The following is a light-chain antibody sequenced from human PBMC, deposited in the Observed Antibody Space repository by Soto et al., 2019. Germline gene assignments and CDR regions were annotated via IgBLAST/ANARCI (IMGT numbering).Light chain of an antibody. J-gene: IGKJ3*01. CDR2: GAS. CDR1: QSVSSSY. V-gene: IGKV3-20*01. CDR3: RHYGTATNT. Sequence: EIVLTQSPGTLSLSRGERATLSCRASQSVSSSYSAWYQQKRGQAPRLLIYGASSRATGIPYRFSGSGSGTDFTLTIIRLEHEDFAVYYCRHYGTATNTFGPGTKVDIK.